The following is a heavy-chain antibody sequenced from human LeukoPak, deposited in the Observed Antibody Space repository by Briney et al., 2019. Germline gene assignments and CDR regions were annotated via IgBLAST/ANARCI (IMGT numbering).Heavy chain of an antibody. J-gene: IGHJ1*01. CDR1: GGSVSSGSYY. CDR3: ARGTTVTSSGYFQH. Sequence: SETLSLTCTVSGGSVSSGSYYWSSIRKPAGKVLEWIGRIYTSGSTYYNPSLKSQVTISVDTSKNQFSLKLNSVTAADTAVYYWARGTTVTSSGYFQHWGQGTLVNVSS. V-gene: IGHV4-61*02. CDR2: IYTSGST. D-gene: IGHD4-17*01.